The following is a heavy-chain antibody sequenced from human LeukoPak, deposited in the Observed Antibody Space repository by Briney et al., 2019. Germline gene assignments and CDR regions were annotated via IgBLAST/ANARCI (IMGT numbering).Heavy chain of an antibody. CDR2: IIPILGIA. D-gene: IGHD4-17*01. Sequence: ASVKVSCKASGGTFSSYAISWVRQAPGQGLEWVGRIIPILGIANYAQKFQGRVTITADKSTSTAYMELSSLRSEDTAVYYCARVGLYGDYFDYWGQGTLVTVSS. V-gene: IGHV1-69*04. CDR1: GGTFSSYA. CDR3: ARVGLYGDYFDY. J-gene: IGHJ4*02.